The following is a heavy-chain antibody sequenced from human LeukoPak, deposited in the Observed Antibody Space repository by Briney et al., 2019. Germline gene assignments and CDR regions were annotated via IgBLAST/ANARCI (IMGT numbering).Heavy chain of an antibody. CDR1: GFTFDDYA. CDR3: AKGITMVRGVFDY. D-gene: IGHD3-10*01. V-gene: IGHV3-9*01. Sequence: GGSLRLSCAASGFTFDDYAMHWVRQAPGKGLEWVSGISWNSGSIGYADSVKGRFTISRGNAKNSLYLQMNSLRAEDTALYYCAKGITMVRGVFDYWGQGTLVTVSS. J-gene: IGHJ4*02. CDR2: ISWNSGSI.